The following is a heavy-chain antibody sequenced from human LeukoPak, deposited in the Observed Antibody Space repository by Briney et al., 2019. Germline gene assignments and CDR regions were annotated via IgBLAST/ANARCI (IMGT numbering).Heavy chain of an antibody. J-gene: IGHJ4*02. Sequence: GGSLRLSCAASGFTFSNAWMCWVRQAPGKGLEWVGRIKSKTDGGTTDFAAPVEGRFTISRDDSKTTLHLQVNNLRTEDTAVYYCTTDHYGGSTAGFDYWGQGTLVTVSS. CDR3: TTDHYGGSTAGFDY. CDR1: GFTFSNAW. V-gene: IGHV3-15*01. CDR2: IKSKTDGGTT. D-gene: IGHD4-23*01.